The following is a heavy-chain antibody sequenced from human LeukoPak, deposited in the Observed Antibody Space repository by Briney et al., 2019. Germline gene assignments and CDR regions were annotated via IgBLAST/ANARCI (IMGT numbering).Heavy chain of an antibody. Sequence: GGSLRLSCAASGFTFSSYAMHWVRQAPGKGLEWVAVISYDGSNKYYADSVKGRFTISRDNSKNTLYVQMNSLRAEDTAVYYCARSYGTYNWFDSWGQGTLVTVSS. CDR2: ISYDGSNK. CDR3: ARSYGTYNWFDS. CDR1: GFTFSSYA. J-gene: IGHJ5*01. V-gene: IGHV3-30*04. D-gene: IGHD1-14*01.